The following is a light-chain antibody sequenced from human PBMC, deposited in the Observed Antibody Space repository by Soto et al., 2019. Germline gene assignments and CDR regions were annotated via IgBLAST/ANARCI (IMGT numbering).Light chain of an antibody. CDR1: SHNIGTSS. J-gene: IGLJ1*01. CDR2: TTN. Sequence: QSVLTQTHSAYGPPGQSVNISCTGSSHNIGTSSVHWFQQLPGTAPTLLITTTNQRPSGVPERFSGSKSGTSASLAISGLQSEDEADYYCAAWDDSLNGHVFGTGTKATVL. V-gene: IGLV1-44*01. CDR3: AAWDDSLNGHV.